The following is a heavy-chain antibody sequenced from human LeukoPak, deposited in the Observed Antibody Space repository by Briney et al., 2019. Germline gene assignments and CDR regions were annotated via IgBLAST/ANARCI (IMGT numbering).Heavy chain of an antibody. D-gene: IGHD4-11*01. J-gene: IGHJ6*03. CDR3: ARGSNYVSDYYFDV. CDR2: VNHEGDS. V-gene: IGHV4-34*01. CDR1: GVSLRGYY. Sequence: KASETLSLTCAVYGVSLRGYYWSWIRQSPEKGLEWIGEVNHEGDSIYSPSLKSRLTVSVDMSKNQFSPNLRSVTAADTAVYFCARGSNYVSDYYFDVWGKGTTVIVSS.